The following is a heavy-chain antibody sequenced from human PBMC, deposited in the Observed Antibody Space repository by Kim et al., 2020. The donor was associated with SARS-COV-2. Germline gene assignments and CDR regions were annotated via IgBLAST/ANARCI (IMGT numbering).Heavy chain of an antibody. J-gene: IGHJ4*02. V-gene: IGHV4-34*01. CDR2: INHSGST. CDR1: GGSFSGYY. Sequence: SETLSLTCAVYGGSFSGYYWSWIRQPPGKGLEWIGEINHSGSTNYNPSLKSRVTISVDTSKNQFSLKLSSVTAADTAVYYCARVPPRVNKRRSSGWLVWGQGTLVTVSS. D-gene: IGHD6-19*01. CDR3: ARVPPRVNKRRSSGWLV.